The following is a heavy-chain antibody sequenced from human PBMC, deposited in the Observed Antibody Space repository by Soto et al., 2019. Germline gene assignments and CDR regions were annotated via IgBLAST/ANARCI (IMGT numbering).Heavy chain of an antibody. J-gene: IGHJ4*02. CDR3: TKTGADSSGWYYDY. V-gene: IGHV5-51*03. CDR2: IYPGDSNT. Sequence: EVQLVQSGAEMKKPGESLKISCKGSGYRFTNYWIAWVRQMPGKGLEWMGIIYPGDSNTRYSPSFQGQVTISADKSISTAYLQWSSLKASDTATYYCTKTGADSSGWYYDYWGQGTLVTVSS. CDR1: GYRFTNYW. D-gene: IGHD6-19*01.